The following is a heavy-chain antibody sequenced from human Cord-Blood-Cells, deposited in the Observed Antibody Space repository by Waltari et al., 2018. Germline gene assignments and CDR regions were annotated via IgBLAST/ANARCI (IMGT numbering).Heavy chain of an antibody. V-gene: IGHV3-23*01. CDR2: IRGSGGST. CDR1: GFTFSSYA. CDR3: AKIVLRAFDI. J-gene: IGHJ3*02. Sequence: EVQLLESGGGLVQPGGSLRLSCAASGFTFSSYAMSWVRQAPGKGLEWVSAIRGSGGSTYYADFVKGRFTISRDNTKNTLYLQMNSLRAEDTAVYYCAKIVLRAFDIWGQGTMVTVSS. D-gene: IGHD2-8*01.